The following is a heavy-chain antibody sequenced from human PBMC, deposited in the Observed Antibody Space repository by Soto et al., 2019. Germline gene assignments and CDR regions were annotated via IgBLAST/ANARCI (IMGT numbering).Heavy chain of an antibody. Sequence: ASVKVSWKAAGYSFTDYDINWVRQATGQGLEWMGWMNPNSGNTVSAQKFQGRVTMTRDTSTSTAYMDLNSLRAEDTAVYYCARRYCSSPNCYDNYYYYMDVWGKGTTVTVSS. CDR2: MNPNSGNT. V-gene: IGHV1-8*01. CDR3: ARRYCSSPNCYDNYYYYMDV. J-gene: IGHJ6*03. D-gene: IGHD2-2*01. CDR1: GYSFTDYD.